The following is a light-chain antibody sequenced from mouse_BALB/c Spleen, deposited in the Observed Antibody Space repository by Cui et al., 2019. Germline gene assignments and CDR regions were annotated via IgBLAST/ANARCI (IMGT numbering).Light chain of an antibody. V-gene: IGKV14-111*01. Sequence: DIKMTQSPSSMYASLGERVTITCKASQDINSYLSWFQQKPGKSPKILIDRANRLVDGVPSRFSGSGSGQDYSLTISSLEYEDMGIYYCLQYDEFPLTFGAGTKLELK. CDR2: RAN. J-gene: IGKJ5*01. CDR3: LQYDEFPLT. CDR1: QDINSY.